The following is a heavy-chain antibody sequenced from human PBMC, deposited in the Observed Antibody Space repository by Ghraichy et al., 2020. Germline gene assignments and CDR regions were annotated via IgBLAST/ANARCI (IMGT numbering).Heavy chain of an antibody. D-gene: IGHD4-23*01. V-gene: IGHV3-48*02. CDR3: ARGSTVVRFYFYAGMDV. J-gene: IGHJ6*04. Sequence: GGSLRLSCVGSGFTFSSYSMNWVRQSPGKGLEWVAYITSSSRFKSYADSVKGRFTISRDNAQNSLYLEMNSLRDEDTAVYYCARGSTVVRFYFYAGMDVWGKGTTVT. CDR1: GFTFSSYS. CDR2: ITSSSRFK.